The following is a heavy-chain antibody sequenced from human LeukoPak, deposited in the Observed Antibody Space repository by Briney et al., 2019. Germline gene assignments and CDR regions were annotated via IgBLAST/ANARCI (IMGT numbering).Heavy chain of an antibody. CDR3: ARDRYGDGFAHLDY. J-gene: IGHJ4*02. CDR1: GYTFTSYA. D-gene: IGHD5-24*01. Sequence: ASVKVSCKASGYTFTSYAIHWVRHPPGQGLEWMSWITPGGDTNYPQKFQGRVAITWDTSITTAYMDLSRLTSDDTAVYYCARDRYGDGFAHLDYWGQGALVTVSS. CDR2: ITPGGDT. V-gene: IGHV1-2*02.